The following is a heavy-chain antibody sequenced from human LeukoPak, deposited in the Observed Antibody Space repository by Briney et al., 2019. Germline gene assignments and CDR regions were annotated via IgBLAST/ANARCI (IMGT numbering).Heavy chain of an antibody. CDR2: INSDGSTT. J-gene: IGHJ4*02. CDR1: GSTFSSYW. Sequence: GGSLRLSCAASGSTFSSYWMHWVRQAPGKGLVWVSRINSDGSTTNYADSVKGRFTISRDNAKNTLYLQMNSLRAEDTAVYYCARFVVVPAYFDYWGQGTLVTVSS. CDR3: ARFVVVPAYFDY. V-gene: IGHV3-74*01. D-gene: IGHD2-2*01.